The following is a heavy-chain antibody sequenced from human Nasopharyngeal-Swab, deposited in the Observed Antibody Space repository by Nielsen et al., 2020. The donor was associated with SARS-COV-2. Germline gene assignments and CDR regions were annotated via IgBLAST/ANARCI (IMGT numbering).Heavy chain of an antibody. CDR3: AREGYSYGTDAFDN. CDR1: GYTFTGYY. V-gene: IGHV1-2*06. J-gene: IGHJ3*02. Sequence: ASVKVSCKASGYTFTGYYMHWVRQAPGQGLEWMGRINPNSGGTNYAQKFQGRVTMTRDTSISTAYMELSRLRSDDTAVYYCAREGYSYGTDAFDNWGQGTMVTVSS. D-gene: IGHD5-18*01. CDR2: INPNSGGT.